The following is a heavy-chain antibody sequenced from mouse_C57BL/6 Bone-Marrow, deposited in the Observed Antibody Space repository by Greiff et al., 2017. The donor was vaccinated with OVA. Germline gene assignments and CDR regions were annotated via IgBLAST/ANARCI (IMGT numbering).Heavy chain of an antibody. CDR1: GYTFTSYW. CDR3: ARLGPGRYYAMDY. CDR2: IYPGSGST. V-gene: IGHV1-55*01. Sequence: QVHVKQPGAELVKPGASVKMSCKASGYTFTSYWITWVKQRPGQGLEWIGDIYPGSGSTNYNEKFKSKATLTVDTSSSTAYMQLSSLTSEDSAVYYCARLGPGRYYAMDYWGQGTSVTVSS. J-gene: IGHJ4*01. D-gene: IGHD4-1*01.